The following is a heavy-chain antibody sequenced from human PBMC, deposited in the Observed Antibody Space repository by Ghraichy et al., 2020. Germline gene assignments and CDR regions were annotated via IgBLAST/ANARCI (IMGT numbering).Heavy chain of an antibody. Sequence: GSLRLSCTVSGGSVSSGSYYWSWIRQPPGKGLEWIGYIYYSGSTNYNPSLKSRVTISVDTSKNQFSLKLSSLTAADSAVYYCGRVVRIAAAGSPDYWGQGTLVTVSS. CDR1: GGSVSSGSYY. J-gene: IGHJ4*02. CDR2: IYYSGST. CDR3: GRVVRIAAAGSPDY. V-gene: IGHV4-61*01. D-gene: IGHD6-13*01.